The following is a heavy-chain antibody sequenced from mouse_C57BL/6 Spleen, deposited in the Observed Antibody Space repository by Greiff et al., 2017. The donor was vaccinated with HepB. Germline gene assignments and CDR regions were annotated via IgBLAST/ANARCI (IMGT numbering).Heavy chain of an antibody. CDR3: ARQGDGYYGDFDY. Sequence: EVKLMESGGDLVKPGGSLKLSCAASGFTFSSYGMSWVRQTPDKRLEWVATISSGGSYTYYPDSVKGRFTISRDNAKNTLYLQMSSLKSEDTAMYYCARQGDGYYGDFDYWGQGTTLTVSS. CDR2: ISSGGSYT. CDR1: GFTFSSYG. V-gene: IGHV5-6*01. D-gene: IGHD2-3*01. J-gene: IGHJ2*01.